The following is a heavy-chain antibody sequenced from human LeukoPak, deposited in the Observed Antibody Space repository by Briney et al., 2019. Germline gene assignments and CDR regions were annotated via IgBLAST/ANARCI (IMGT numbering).Heavy chain of an antibody. J-gene: IGHJ4*02. D-gene: IGHD1-20*01. V-gene: IGHV4-30-2*01. CDR3: ARANGITGTSFDY. CDR1: GGSISSGGYS. CDR2: IYHSGST. Sequence: SQTLSLTCAVSGGSISSGGYSWSWIRQPPGKGLEWIGYIYHSGSTYHNPSLKSRVTISVDRSKNQFSLKLSSVTAADTAVYYCARANGITGTSFDYWGQGTLVTVSS.